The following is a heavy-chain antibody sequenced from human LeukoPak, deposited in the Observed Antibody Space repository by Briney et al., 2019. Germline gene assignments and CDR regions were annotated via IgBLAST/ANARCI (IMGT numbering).Heavy chain of an antibody. J-gene: IGHJ4*02. Sequence: GGSLRLSCAATGSTFSSYAMHWVRQAPGKGLEWVAVISYDGSNKYYADSVKGRFTISRDNSKNTLYLQMNSLRAEDTAVYYCAKGLWYYYDSSGYVDYWGQGTLVTVSS. CDR1: GSTFSSYA. CDR3: AKGLWYYYDSSGYVDY. CDR2: ISYDGSNK. D-gene: IGHD3-22*01. V-gene: IGHV3-30*04.